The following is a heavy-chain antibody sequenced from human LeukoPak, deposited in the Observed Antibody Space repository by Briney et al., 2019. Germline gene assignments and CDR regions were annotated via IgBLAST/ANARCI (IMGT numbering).Heavy chain of an antibody. CDR3: ARERTALGVRLAGFDP. V-gene: IGHV6-1*01. CDR2: TYYRSKWYN. Sequence: SQTLSLTCAISGDSVSSNTAIWNWIRQSPSRGLEWLGRTYYRSKWYNDYAASVKSRITINPDTSKNQFSLQLTSVTPEDTAVYFSARERTALGVRLAGFDPWGQGTRVTVSS. D-gene: IGHD6-25*01. CDR1: GDSVSSNTAI. J-gene: IGHJ5*02.